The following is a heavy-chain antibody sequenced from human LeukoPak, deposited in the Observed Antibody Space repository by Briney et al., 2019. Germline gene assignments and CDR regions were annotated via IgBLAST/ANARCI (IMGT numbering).Heavy chain of an antibody. CDR3: AKADCGGTCFLIDY. CDR1: GFTFDNYA. V-gene: IGHV3-43*02. CDR2: ISVEGGTT. D-gene: IGHD2-21*01. J-gene: IGHJ4*02. Sequence: GGSLRLSCAASGFTFDNYAMHWVRQGPGKGLQWVSVISVEGGTTYYADSVKGRFTISRDSSKNSPYLQMNSLTTEDSGLYYCAKADCGGTCFLIDYWGQGTLVTVSS.